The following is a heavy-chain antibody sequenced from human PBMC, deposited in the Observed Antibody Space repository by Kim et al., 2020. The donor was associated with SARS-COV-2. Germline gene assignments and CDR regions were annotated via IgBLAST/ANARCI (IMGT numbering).Heavy chain of an antibody. CDR3: ARWPPHPLRSRRGWFDP. CDR1: GGSFSGYY. V-gene: IGHV4-34*01. CDR2: INHSGST. J-gene: IGHJ5*02. Sequence: SETLSLTCAVYGGSFSGYYWSWIRQPPGKGLEWIGEINHSGSTNYNPSLKSRVTISVDTSKNQFSLKLSSVTAADTAVYYCARWPPHPLRSRRGWFDPWGQGTLVTVSS. D-gene: IGHD3-3*01.